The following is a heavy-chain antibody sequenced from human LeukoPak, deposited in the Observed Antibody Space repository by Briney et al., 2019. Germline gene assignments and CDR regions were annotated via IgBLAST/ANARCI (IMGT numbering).Heavy chain of an antibody. Sequence: PGGSLRLSRAASGFTFDDYAMHWVRQAPGKGLEWVSLISWEGDTTYYADSVRGRFTISRDNSKNSLYLQMNSLRTEDTAFYYCTRDTDYGSATNYFDYWGQGTLVSVSS. J-gene: IGHJ4*02. CDR1: GFTFDDYA. D-gene: IGHD3-10*01. CDR2: ISWEGDTT. CDR3: TRDTDYGSATNYFDY. V-gene: IGHV3-43*01.